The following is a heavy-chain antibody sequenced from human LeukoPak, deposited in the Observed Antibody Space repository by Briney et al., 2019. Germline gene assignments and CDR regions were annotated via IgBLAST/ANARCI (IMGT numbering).Heavy chain of an antibody. CDR1: GGTFSSYA. V-gene: IGHV1-69*05. J-gene: IGHJ6*03. CDR2: IIPIFGTT. D-gene: IGHD6-13*01. Sequence: ASVKVSCKASGGTFSSYAISWVRQAPGQGLQWMGGIIPIFGTTKYAQEFQGRVTITTDESTSTAYMELSSLRSEDTAVYYCARGAYSSPGYYYYYYMDVWGKGTTVTVSS. CDR3: ARGAYSSPGYYYYYYMDV.